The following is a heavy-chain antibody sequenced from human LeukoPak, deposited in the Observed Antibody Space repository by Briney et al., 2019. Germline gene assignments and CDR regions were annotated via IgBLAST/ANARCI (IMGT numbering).Heavy chain of an antibody. J-gene: IGHJ4*02. D-gene: IGHD3-22*01. Sequence: SETLSLTCAVSGGSISRSNWWSWVRQPPGKGLEWIGYIYYTGSTNYNPSLKSRVTISLDTSKNQFSLKLSSVTAADTAVYYCARVNYDSSGYNFDYWGQGTLVTVSS. CDR1: GGSISRSNW. CDR3: ARVNYDSSGYNFDY. V-gene: IGHV4-4*02. CDR2: IYYTGST.